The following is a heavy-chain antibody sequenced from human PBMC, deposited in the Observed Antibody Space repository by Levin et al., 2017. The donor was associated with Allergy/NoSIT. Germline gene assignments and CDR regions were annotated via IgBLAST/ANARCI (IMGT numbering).Heavy chain of an antibody. CDR2: INHSGST. V-gene: IGHV4-34*01. D-gene: IGHD6-19*01. CDR1: GGSFSGYY. Sequence: SETLSLTCAVYGGSFSGYYWSWIRQPPGKGLEWIGEINHSGSTNYNPSLKSRVTISVDTSKNQFSLKLSSVTAADTAVYYCAGSSSWYSSGWYDRNFGYFQHWGQGTLVTVSS. J-gene: IGHJ1*01. CDR3: AGSSSWYSSGWYDRNFGYFQH.